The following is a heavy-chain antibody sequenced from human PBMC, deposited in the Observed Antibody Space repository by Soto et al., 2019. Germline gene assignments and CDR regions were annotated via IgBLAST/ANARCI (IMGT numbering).Heavy chain of an antibody. Sequence: ASVKVSCKVSGYTLTELSMHWVRQAPGKGLEWMGGFDPEDGETIYAQKFQGRVTMTEDTSKDTAYMELSSLRSGDTAVYYWAKPSGSGGYRYYFDYWGQGTLVTVSS. CDR2: FDPEDGET. J-gene: IGHJ4*02. V-gene: IGHV1-24*01. CDR3: AKPSGSGGYRYYFDY. CDR1: GYTLTELS. D-gene: IGHD3-10*01.